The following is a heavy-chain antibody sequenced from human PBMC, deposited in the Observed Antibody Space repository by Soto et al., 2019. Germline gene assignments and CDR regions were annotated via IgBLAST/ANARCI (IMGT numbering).Heavy chain of an antibody. V-gene: IGHV3-23*01. D-gene: IGHD6-13*01. CDR1: GFTFSSYA. Sequence: GGSLRLSCAASGFTFSSYAMSWVRQAPGRGLEWVSAISGSGGSTYYADSVKGRFTISRDNSKSTLYLQMNSLRAEDTAVYYCAKDLVVAAAGNSDYWGQGTLVTVSS. CDR2: ISGSGGST. J-gene: IGHJ4*02. CDR3: AKDLVVAAAGNSDY.